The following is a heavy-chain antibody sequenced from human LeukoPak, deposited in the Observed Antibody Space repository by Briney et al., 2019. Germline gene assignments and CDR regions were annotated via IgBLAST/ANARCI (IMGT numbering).Heavy chain of an antibody. D-gene: IGHD1-26*01. CDR1: GFTFSTYE. CDR3: AREATGATGYFDY. CDR2: IRSSGSTI. V-gene: IGHV3-48*03. J-gene: IGHJ4*02. Sequence: PGGSLRLSCAASGFTFSTYEMNWVRQAPGKGLEWVSYIRSSGSTIYYVDSVKGRFTISRDNAKNSLYMQMNSLRVEDTAVYYCAREATGATGYFDYWGQGTLVTVSS.